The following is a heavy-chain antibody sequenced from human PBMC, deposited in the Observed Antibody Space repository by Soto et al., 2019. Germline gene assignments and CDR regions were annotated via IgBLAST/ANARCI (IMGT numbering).Heavy chain of an antibody. J-gene: IGHJ4*02. V-gene: IGHV1-18*04. Sequence: QVQLEQSGAEVKKPGASVKVSCKASGYTFSLYGISWVRQAPGQGLEWMGWISGYNGNINYAQNLEGRVTMTTDTSTRTAYMELRSLMSDDTAVYYCAIGGTGAYTSGRYDYWGQGTLVTVSS. D-gene: IGHD6-19*01. CDR3: AIGGTGAYTSGRYDY. CDR2: ISGYNGNI. CDR1: GYTFSLYG.